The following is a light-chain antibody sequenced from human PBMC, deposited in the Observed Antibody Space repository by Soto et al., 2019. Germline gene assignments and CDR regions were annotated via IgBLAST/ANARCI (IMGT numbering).Light chain of an antibody. J-gene: IGLJ3*02. CDR3: ISYAGSTNLM. V-gene: IGLV2-8*01. Sequence: QSALTQPPSASGSPGQSVTISCTGYSSDVGAYNFVSWYQQHPGKAPKLMIYEVTNPPSGVPDRFSGSKSGNTASLTVSGLQTEDEADYYCISYAGSTNLMFGGGTKLTVL. CDR1: SSDVGAYNF. CDR2: EVT.